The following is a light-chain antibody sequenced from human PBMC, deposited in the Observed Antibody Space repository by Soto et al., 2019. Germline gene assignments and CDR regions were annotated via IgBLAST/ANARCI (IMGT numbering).Light chain of an antibody. CDR1: QTIDTN. CDR2: GAS. J-gene: IGKJ1*01. V-gene: IGKV3-15*01. CDR3: HQYNNSPPWT. Sequence: EVMMKLSAGTVSVSTGERATLSCRASQTIDTNLAWYQQKPGQAPRLLIFGASTRATGIPARFSGSGSGTEFSLTITSLQSEDFALYYCHQYNNSPPWTFGQGTKVDI.